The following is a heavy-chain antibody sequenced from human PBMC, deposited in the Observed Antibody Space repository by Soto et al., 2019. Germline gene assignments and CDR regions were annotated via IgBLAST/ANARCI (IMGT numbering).Heavy chain of an antibody. J-gene: IGHJ4*02. CDR1: GYTFTSDE. Sequence: QVQLVQSGAEVKKPGASVKVSCKSSGYTFTSDEINRVRQATGQGLEWMGWMNPNSGDTGYAQKFQGRVTMTRNTSISTAYMELSSLRSEDTAVYYCARGELLWFGELLRWGQGTMVTVSS. CDR3: ARGELLWFGELLR. D-gene: IGHD3-10*01. CDR2: MNPNSGDT. V-gene: IGHV1-8*01.